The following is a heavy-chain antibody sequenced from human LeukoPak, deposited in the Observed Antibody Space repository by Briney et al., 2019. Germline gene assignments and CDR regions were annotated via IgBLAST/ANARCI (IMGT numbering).Heavy chain of an antibody. D-gene: IGHD3-3*01. Sequence: PSETLSLTCAVYGGSFSGYYWSWIRQPPGKGLEWIGEINHSGSTNYNPSLKSRVTISVDTSKNQFSLKLSSVTAADTAVYYCARGFVLRFLEWLGRRIFDYWGQGTLVTVSS. V-gene: IGHV4-34*01. CDR3: ARGFVLRFLEWLGRRIFDY. CDR2: INHSGST. CDR1: GGSFSGYY. J-gene: IGHJ4*02.